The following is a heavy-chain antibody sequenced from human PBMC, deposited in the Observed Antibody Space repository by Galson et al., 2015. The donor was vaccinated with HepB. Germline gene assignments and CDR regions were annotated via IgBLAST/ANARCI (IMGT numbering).Heavy chain of an antibody. J-gene: IGHJ4*02. Sequence: SLRLSCAASGFTFSRYAMSWVRQAPGKGLEWVLSLGGSGRYTYYADSVKGRFTISRDNSKNTLYLQMNSLRAEDTAVYYCAKVAILGVTPHYFDSWGQGTLVTVSS. CDR3: AKVAILGVTPHYFDS. D-gene: IGHD2-21*02. CDR1: GFTFSRYA. CDR2: LGGSGRYT. V-gene: IGHV3-23*01.